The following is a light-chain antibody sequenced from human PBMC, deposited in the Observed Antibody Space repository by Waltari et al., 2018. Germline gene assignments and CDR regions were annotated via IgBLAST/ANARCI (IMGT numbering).Light chain of an antibody. J-gene: IGKJ1*01. CDR1: ESVSSSF. V-gene: IGKV3-20*01. CDR3: QQYGRSEGT. Sequence: EIVLTQSPGTLSLSPGERATLSCRASESVSSSFLGWYQQKPGQAPRLLIYGASNRATGIPDRFRGSGAWKEVTLTLSRLEAEGFAVYYCQQYGRSEGTFGQGTKVEIK. CDR2: GAS.